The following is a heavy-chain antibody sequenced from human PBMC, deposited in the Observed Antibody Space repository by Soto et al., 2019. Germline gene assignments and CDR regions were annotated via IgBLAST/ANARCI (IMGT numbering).Heavy chain of an antibody. D-gene: IGHD5-12*01. J-gene: IGHJ6*03. CDR1: GGTFSSYT. Sequence: SVKVSCKASGGTFSSYTISWVRQAPGQGLEWMGRIIPILGIANYAQKFQGRVTITADKSTSTAYMELSSLRSEDTAVYYCARDRSGYDLDYYYYYMDVWGKGTTVTVSS. CDR3: ARDRSGYDLDYYYYYMDV. CDR2: IIPILGIA. V-gene: IGHV1-69*04.